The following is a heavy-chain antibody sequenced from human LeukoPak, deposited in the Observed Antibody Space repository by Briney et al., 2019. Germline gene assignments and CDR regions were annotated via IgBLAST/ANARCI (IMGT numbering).Heavy chain of an antibody. J-gene: IGHJ4*02. CDR1: GFTFSSYW. CDR2: LTWNSDTI. D-gene: IGHD3-9*01. CDR3: AKDTRDILTGYYNTAFDY. V-gene: IGHV3-9*01. Sequence: GGSLRLSCAASGFTFSSYWMHWVRQAPGKGLEWVSGLTWNSDTIGYADSVKGRFTISRDNAKNSLYLQMNSLRAEDTALYYCAKDTRDILTGYYNTAFDYWGQGTLVTVSS.